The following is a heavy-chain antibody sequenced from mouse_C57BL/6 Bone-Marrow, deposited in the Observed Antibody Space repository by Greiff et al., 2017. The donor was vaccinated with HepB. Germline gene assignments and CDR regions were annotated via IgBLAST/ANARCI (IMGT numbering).Heavy chain of an antibody. CDR1: GYAFSSYW. Sequence: QVQLQQSGAELVKPGASVKISCKASGYAFSSYWMNWVKQRPGKGLEWIGQIYPGDGDTNYNGKFKGKATLTADKSSSTAYMQLSSLTSEDSAVYFCAKRGVATGYFDVWGTGTTVTVSS. J-gene: IGHJ1*03. CDR3: AKRGVATGYFDV. D-gene: IGHD1-1*01. CDR2: IYPGDGDT. V-gene: IGHV1-80*01.